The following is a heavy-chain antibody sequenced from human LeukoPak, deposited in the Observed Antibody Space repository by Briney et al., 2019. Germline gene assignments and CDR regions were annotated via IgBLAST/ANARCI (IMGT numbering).Heavy chain of an antibody. CDR1: GYTFSGYY. V-gene: IGHV1-2*02. CDR2: INPNSGGT. Sequence: ASVKVSCKASGYTFSGYYMHWVRQAPGQGLEWMGWINPNSGGTKYAQKFQGRVTMTRDTSTSTVYMELSSLRSEDTAVYYCARERRGLDYWGQGTLVTVSS. J-gene: IGHJ4*02. CDR3: ARERRGLDY. D-gene: IGHD3-10*01.